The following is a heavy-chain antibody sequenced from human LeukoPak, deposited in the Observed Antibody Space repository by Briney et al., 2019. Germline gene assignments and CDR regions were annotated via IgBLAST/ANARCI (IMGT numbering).Heavy chain of an antibody. CDR2: INPNSGGT. J-gene: IGHJ4*02. D-gene: IGHD3-3*01. CDR3: ARDLGPKYYDFWSGYLVY. CDR1: GYTFTGYY. V-gene: IGHV1-2*02. Sequence: GASVKVSCKASGYTFTGYYMRWVRQAPGQGLEWMGWINPNSGGTNYAQKFQGRVTMTRDTSISTAYMELSRLRSDDTAVYYCARDLGPKYYDFWSGYLVYWGQGTLVTVSS.